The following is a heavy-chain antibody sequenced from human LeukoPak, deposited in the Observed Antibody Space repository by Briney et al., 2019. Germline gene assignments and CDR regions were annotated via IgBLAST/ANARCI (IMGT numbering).Heavy chain of an antibody. CDR2: ISGSGGST. CDR1: GFTFSSYA. V-gene: IGHV3-23*01. CDR3: AKDLSDSSASNWFDP. D-gene: IGHD3-22*01. Sequence: GGSLRLSCAASGFTFSSYAMSWVRQAPGKGLEWVSAISGSGGSTYYADSVKGRFTISRDNSKNTLYLQMNSLRAEDTAVYYCAKDLSDSSASNWFDPWGQGTLVTVSS. J-gene: IGHJ5*02.